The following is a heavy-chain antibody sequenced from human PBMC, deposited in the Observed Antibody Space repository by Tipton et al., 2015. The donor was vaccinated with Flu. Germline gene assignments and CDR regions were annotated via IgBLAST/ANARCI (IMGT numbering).Heavy chain of an antibody. J-gene: IGHJ5*01. CDR3: ARRDYSNYVSEPKNWFDS. D-gene: IGHD4-11*01. V-gene: IGHV4-39*07. Sequence: LRLSCGVSGDSIRSSNYYWGWIRQPPGKGLEWIGNTFHSGNTYLNPSLKSRVTISIDTSKNLFSLKLSSVTAADTAVYFCARRDYSNYVSEPKNWFDSWGQGTLVTVSS. CDR1: GDSIRSSNYY. CDR2: TFHSGNT.